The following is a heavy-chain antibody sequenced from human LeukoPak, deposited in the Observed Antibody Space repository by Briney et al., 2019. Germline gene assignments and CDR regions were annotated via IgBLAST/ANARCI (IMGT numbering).Heavy chain of an antibody. CDR2: IYHSGST. Sequence: LSLTCAVSGGSISSGGYSWSWIRQPPGKGLEWIGYIYHSGSTYYNPSLKSRVTISVDRSKDQFSLKLSSVTAADTAVYYCARGRSRGLVDYWGQGTLVTVSS. CDR3: ARGRSRGLVDY. J-gene: IGHJ4*02. CDR1: GGSISSGGYS. D-gene: IGHD3-10*01. V-gene: IGHV4-30-2*01.